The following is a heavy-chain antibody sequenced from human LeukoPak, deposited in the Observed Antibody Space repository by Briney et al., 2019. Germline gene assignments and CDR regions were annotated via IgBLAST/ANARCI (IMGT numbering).Heavy chain of an antibody. CDR3: AKGYFDHVWSALDI. CDR1: GFTFSKDW. V-gene: IGHV3-15*01. J-gene: IGHJ3*02. Sequence: GGSLRLSCVGSGFTFSKDWMSWVRQAPGKGLEWVGRIKNKIDGGTTDDAAPVKGRFTISRDDSKNTLCLQMNSLRAEDTAVYHCAKGYFDHVWSALDIWGHGTMVTVSS. CDR2: IKNKIDGGTT. D-gene: IGHD2/OR15-2a*01.